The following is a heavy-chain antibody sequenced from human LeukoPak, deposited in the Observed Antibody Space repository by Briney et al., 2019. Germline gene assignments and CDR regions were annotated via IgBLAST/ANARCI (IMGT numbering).Heavy chain of an antibody. D-gene: IGHD3-9*01. CDR3: TRAPRADDIFFES. CDR2: IRGDGSLI. Sequence: GGSLRLSCAASGFTFSSYAMSWVRQAPGKGLEWVANIRGDGSLIYYMDSVKGRFTISRDNAKNSMYLQMNSLRAEDTAVYYCTRAPRADDIFFESWGQGTLVTVSS. V-gene: IGHV3-7*01. CDR1: GFTFSSYA. J-gene: IGHJ4*02.